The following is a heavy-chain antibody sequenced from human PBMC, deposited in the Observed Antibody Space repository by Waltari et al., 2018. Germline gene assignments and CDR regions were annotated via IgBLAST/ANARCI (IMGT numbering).Heavy chain of an antibody. Sequence: QVQLVQSGAEVKKPGASVKVSCKASGYTFTSYAMHWVRQAPGQRLEWMGWINAGNGKKKDSQKVKGRGTITRDTSASTAYMELSSMRSEDTAVYDCERARFYLVPFDYWGQGTLVTVSS. CDR2: INAGNGKK. CDR1: GYTFTSYA. V-gene: IGHV1-3*01. D-gene: IGHD3-9*01. CDR3: ERARFYLVPFDY. J-gene: IGHJ4*02.